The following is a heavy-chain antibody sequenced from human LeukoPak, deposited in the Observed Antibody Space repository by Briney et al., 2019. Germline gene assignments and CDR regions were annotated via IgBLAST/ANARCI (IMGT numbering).Heavy chain of an antibody. CDR1: GGSFSGYY. Sequence: SETLSPTCAVYGGSFSGYYWSWIRQPPGKGLEWIGEINHSGSTNYNPSFKSRVTISVDTSKNQFSLKLSSVTAADPAVYYCARGREVTTLSHYYYYYMYAWGNGTTVTVSS. CDR3: ARGREVTTLSHYYYYYMYA. J-gene: IGHJ6*03. CDR2: INHSGST. D-gene: IGHD4-17*01. V-gene: IGHV4-34*01.